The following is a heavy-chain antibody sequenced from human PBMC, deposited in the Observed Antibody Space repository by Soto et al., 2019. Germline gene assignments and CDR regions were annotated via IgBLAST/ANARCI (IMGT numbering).Heavy chain of an antibody. J-gene: IGHJ4*02. Sequence: EVQPVESGGGLVQPGGSLRLSCAASGFTFSSYAMHWVRQAPGKGLEYVSAISSNGGSTYYANSVKGRFTISRDNSKNTLYLQMGSLRAEDMAVYYCARGVAVAGTSFDYWGQGTLVTVSS. V-gene: IGHV3-64*01. D-gene: IGHD6-19*01. CDR1: GFTFSSYA. CDR2: ISSNGGST. CDR3: ARGVAVAGTSFDY.